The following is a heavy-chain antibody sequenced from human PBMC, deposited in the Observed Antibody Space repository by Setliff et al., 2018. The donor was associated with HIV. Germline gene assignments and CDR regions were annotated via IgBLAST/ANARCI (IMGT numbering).Heavy chain of an antibody. CDR3: VRGALLAAFDFDY. V-gene: IGHV1-3*01. CDR2: INVGKGDT. CDR1: GYTFTTYS. Sequence: SVKVSCKASGYTFTTYSLHWVRQAPGHSLEWVGWINVGKGDTKYSQELQDRVTITRDTSANTAYMELSSLRSDDTAVYFCVRGALLAAFDFDYWGQGTLVTVSS. J-gene: IGHJ4*01. D-gene: IGHD3-10*01.